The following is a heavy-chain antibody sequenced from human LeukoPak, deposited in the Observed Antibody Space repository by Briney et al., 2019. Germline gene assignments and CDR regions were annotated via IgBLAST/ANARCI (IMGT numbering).Heavy chain of an antibody. V-gene: IGHV4-39*01. CDR3: ARHLFVSGYYPDY. CDR2: IYYSGST. CDR1: GGSISSSNYY. D-gene: IGHD3-22*01. Sequence: SETLSLTCTVSGGSISSSNYYWGWIRQPPGKGLEWIGTIYYSGSTYYNPSLKSRVTISVDTSKNQFSLKLTSVTATDTAVYYCARHLFVSGYYPDYWGQGTLVTVSS. J-gene: IGHJ4*02.